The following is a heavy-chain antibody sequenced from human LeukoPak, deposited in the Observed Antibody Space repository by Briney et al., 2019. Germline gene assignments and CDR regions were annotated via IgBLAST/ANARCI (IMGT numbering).Heavy chain of an antibody. D-gene: IGHD3-22*01. Sequence: PSETLSLTCTVSGGSISSSSYYWGWIRQPPGKGLEWIRSIYYSGSTYYNPSLKSRVTISVDTSKNQFSLKLSSVTAADTAVYYCARDGGAGYYYHDAFDIWGQGTMVTVSS. CDR3: ARDGGAGYYYHDAFDI. V-gene: IGHV4-39*07. J-gene: IGHJ3*02. CDR2: IYYSGST. CDR1: GGSISSSSYY.